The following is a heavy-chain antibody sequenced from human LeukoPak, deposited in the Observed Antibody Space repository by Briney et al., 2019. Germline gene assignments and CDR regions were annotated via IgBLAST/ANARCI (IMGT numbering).Heavy chain of an antibody. D-gene: IGHD3-16*01. J-gene: IGHJ4*02. CDR3: TTGHYVWGSSCDY. CDR2: IKSKSDACTT. Sequence: GGSLRLSCAASGFTFSNAWMTWVRQAPGKGLEWVGRIKSKSDACTTDYAAPVKGRFTISRDDSKNTLYLQMNSLKIEDTAVYYCTTGHYVWGSSCDYWGQGTLVTVSS. CDR1: GFTFSNAW. V-gene: IGHV3-15*01.